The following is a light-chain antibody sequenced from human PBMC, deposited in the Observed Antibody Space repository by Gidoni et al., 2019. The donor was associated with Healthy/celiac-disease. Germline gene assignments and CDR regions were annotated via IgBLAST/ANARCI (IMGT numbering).Light chain of an antibody. CDR2: WAS. Sequence: DIVMTQSPASLAVSLGERATINCKSSKSVLYSSNNKNYLAWYQQKPGQPPKLLIYWASTRESGVPDRFSGSGSGTDFTLTISSLQAEDVAVYYCQQYYSTPWWTFGQGTKVEIK. V-gene: IGKV4-1*01. CDR1: KSVLYSSNNKNY. J-gene: IGKJ1*01. CDR3: QQYYSTPWWT.